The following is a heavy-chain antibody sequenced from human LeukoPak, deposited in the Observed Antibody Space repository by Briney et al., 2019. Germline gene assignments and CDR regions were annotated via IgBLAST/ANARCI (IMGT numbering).Heavy chain of an antibody. CDR1: GFIFSNHI. J-gene: IGHJ6*02. CDR2: ISSRGSYR. V-gene: IGHV3-21*01. D-gene: IGHD1-7*01. CDR3: VRGSRKLGGMDV. Sequence: GGSLRLSCVVSGFIFSNHIMNWVRQAPGRGLEWVSSISSRGSYRFYADSVKGRFTISRDNASKSLSLQMTSLRGEDTAVYYCVRGSRKLGGMDVWGQGTTVTVSS.